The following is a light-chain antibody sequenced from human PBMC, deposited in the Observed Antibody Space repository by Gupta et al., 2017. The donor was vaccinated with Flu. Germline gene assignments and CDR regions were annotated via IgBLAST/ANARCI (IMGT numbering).Light chain of an antibody. Sequence: QSALTQPASVSGSPGQSIAISCTATGSDIGSYKYVSWYQQHPGKAPQLLIYDVTNRPAGVSTRFSGSKSGDTASLTISGLQAEDEAEYYCSSCTSSSTGIFGGGTRLTVL. J-gene: IGLJ2*01. CDR1: GSDIGSYKY. CDR2: DVT. V-gene: IGLV2-14*03. CDR3: SSCTSSSTGI.